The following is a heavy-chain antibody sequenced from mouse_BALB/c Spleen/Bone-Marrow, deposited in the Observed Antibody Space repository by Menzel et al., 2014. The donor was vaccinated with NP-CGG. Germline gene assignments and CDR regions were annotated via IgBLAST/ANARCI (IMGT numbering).Heavy chain of an antibody. CDR1: GFTFSSYT. CDR2: ISSGGSYT. CDR3: TRDLYDGYYYYAMDY. V-gene: IGHV5-6-4*01. J-gene: IGHJ4*01. Sequence: EVQLVESGGGLVKPGGSLKLSCAASGFTFSSYTMSWVRQTPEKRLEWVATISSGGSYTYYPDSVKGRFTISRDNAKNTLYLQMSSLKSEDTAIYYCTRDLYDGYYYYAMDYWGQGTSVTVSS. D-gene: IGHD2-3*01.